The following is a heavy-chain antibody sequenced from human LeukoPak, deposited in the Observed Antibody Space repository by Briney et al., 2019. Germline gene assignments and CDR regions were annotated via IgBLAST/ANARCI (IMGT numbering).Heavy chain of an antibody. J-gene: IGHJ6*03. CDR2: ISSYNGNT. CDR3: ARYTKSSSSIWYYYYYYYMVV. V-gene: IGHV1-18*01. CDR1: GYTFTSYG. Sequence: GASVKVSCKASGYTFTSYGISWVRQAPGQGLEWMGWISSYNGNTNYAQKLQVRVTMTTDKSTSTDYMELRSLRSDDTAVYYCARYTKSSSSIWYYYYYYYMVVWGKGTTVTVSS. D-gene: IGHD6-6*01.